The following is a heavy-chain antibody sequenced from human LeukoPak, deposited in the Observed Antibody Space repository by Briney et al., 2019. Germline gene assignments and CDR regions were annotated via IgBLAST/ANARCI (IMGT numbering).Heavy chain of an antibody. V-gene: IGHV4-34*01. CDR3: ARGSSRESY. Sequence: SETLSLTCAVYGGSFSGYYWSWIRQPPGKGLEWIGEINHSGSTNYNPSLKSRVTISVDTSKNQFSPKLSSVTAADTAVYYCARGSSRESYWGQGTLVTVSS. CDR1: GGSFSGYY. D-gene: IGHD2-2*01. J-gene: IGHJ4*02. CDR2: INHSGST.